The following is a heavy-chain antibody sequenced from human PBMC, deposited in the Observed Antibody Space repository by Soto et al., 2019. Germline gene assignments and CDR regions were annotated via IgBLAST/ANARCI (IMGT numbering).Heavy chain of an antibody. CDR1: GFTFSSYA. V-gene: IGHV3-23*01. CDR2: IGGSGDST. CDR3: AKSSLSRGTNDY. Sequence: GGSLRLSCAASGFTFSSYAMTWVRQAPGKGLDWVSGIGGSGDSTYYADSVKGRFTISRDNSKNMLYLQMNSLRAEDTAVYYCAKSSLSRGTNDYWGQGTLVTVSS. D-gene: IGHD1-26*01. J-gene: IGHJ4*02.